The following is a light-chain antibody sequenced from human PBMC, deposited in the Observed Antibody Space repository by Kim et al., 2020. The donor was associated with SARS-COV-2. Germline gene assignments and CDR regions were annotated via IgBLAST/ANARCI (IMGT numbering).Light chain of an antibody. J-gene: IGLJ1*01. CDR1: RVRSVY. V-gene: IGLV3-19*01. CDR3: HSQDSSGSSYV. CDR2: GPH. Sequence: AFGQQVRIPSQGERVRSVYATCTQLIHDQAPTFVLYGPHNRPSGIPDRFSGSSSANTASMTIPGAQAEHDADYYCHSQDSSGSSYVFGTGTKVTVL.